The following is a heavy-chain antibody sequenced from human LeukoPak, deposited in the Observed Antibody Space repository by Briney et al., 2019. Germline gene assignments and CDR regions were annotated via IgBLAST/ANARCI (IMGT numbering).Heavy chain of an antibody. J-gene: IGHJ5*02. CDR3: ATSNPIAAAGRDNWFDP. D-gene: IGHD6-13*01. CDR2: INPNSGGT. CDR1: GYTFTGYY. Sequence: ASMKVSCKASGYTFTGYYMHWVRQAPGQGLEWMGWINPNSGGTNYAQKFQGRVTMTRDTSISTAYMELSRLRSDDTAVYYCATSNPIAAAGRDNWFDPWGQGTLVTVSS. V-gene: IGHV1-2*02.